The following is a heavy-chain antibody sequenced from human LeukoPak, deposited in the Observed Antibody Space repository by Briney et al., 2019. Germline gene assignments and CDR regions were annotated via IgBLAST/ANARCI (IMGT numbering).Heavy chain of an antibody. CDR3: ARQWRGYYGSGNWFDP. CDR1: GGSISSYY. CDR2: IYYSGST. D-gene: IGHD3-10*01. Sequence: SETLSLTCTVSGGSISSYYWGWIRQPPGKGLEWIGSIYYSGSTYYNPSLKSRVTISVDTSKNQFSLKLSSVTAADTAVYYCARQWRGYYGSGNWFDPWGQGTLVTVSS. V-gene: IGHV4-39*01. J-gene: IGHJ5*02.